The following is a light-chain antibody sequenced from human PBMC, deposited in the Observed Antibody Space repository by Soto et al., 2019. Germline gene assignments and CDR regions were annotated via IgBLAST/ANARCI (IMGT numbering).Light chain of an antibody. J-gene: IGKJ4*01. Sequence: EIVLTQSPGTLSLSPGERTTLSCRASQSVSSSYLAWYQQKPGQAPRLLIYGASRRATGIPDRFSGSGSGTDFTLTISRLEPEDFAVYYCQQYGISPLTFGGGTKVEIK. CDR2: GAS. CDR1: QSVSSSY. V-gene: IGKV3-20*01. CDR3: QQYGISPLT.